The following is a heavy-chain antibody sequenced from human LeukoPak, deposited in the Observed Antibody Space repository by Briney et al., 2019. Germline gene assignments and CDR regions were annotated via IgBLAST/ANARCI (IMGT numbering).Heavy chain of an antibody. D-gene: IGHD4-23*01. CDR2: IYYSGST. V-gene: IGHV4-39*07. CDR1: GGSISSSSYY. CDR3: AREDTGGLDH. J-gene: IGHJ4*02. Sequence: SETLSLTCSVSGGSISSSSYYWDWIRQPPGGGLEWIGSIYYSGSTYYNPSLKSRVTISVGTSKNQFSLKLISVTAADTAVYYCAREDTGGLDHWGQGILVTVSP.